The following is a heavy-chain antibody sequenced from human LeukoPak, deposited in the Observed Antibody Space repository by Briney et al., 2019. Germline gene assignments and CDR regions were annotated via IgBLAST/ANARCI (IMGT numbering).Heavy chain of an antibody. D-gene: IGHD3-3*01. J-gene: IGHJ4*02. V-gene: IGHV1-46*01. CDR3: AREVGFPGREATYYDFWSGYRGPHFDY. Sequence: ASVKVSCKASGYTFTSYYMHWVRQAPGQGLEWMGIINPSGGSTSYAQKFQGRVTMTRDMSTSTVYMELSSLRSEDTAVYYCAREVGFPGREATYYDFWSGYRGPHFDYWGQGTLVTVSS. CDR2: INPSGGST. CDR1: GYTFTSYY.